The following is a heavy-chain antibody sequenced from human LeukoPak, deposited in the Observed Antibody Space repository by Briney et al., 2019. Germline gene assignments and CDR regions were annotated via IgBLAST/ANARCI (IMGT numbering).Heavy chain of an antibody. CDR2: INPKSGGT. J-gene: IGHJ4*02. CDR3: ARSPVPAANPRFLTPDY. CDR1: GYTFSGYY. D-gene: IGHD2-2*01. Sequence: ASVKVSCKASGYTFSGYYLHWVRQAPGQGLEWMGWINPKSGGTNYAQKFQGGVTMTRDTSISTGYMELSRLRTDDTAVYYCARSPVPAANPRFLTPDYWGQGALVTVSS. V-gene: IGHV1-2*02.